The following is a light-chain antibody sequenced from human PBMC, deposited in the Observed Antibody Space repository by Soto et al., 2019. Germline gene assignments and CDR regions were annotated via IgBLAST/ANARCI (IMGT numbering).Light chain of an antibody. J-gene: IGKJ3*01. V-gene: IGKV1-12*01. Sequence: DIQMTQSPSSLSASLGDRVTITCRASQGIGIYLAWYQQKPGKVPKLLIYAASSLQSGVPSRFSGSGSGTDFTLTISSLQPEDFATYYCQQANSFPFTFGPGTKVDI. CDR2: AAS. CDR1: QGIGIY. CDR3: QQANSFPFT.